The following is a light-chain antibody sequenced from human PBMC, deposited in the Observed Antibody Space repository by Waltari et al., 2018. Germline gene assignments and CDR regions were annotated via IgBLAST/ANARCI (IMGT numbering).Light chain of an antibody. CDR1: SSDVGNYKR. V-gene: IGLV2-23*02. CDR2: AVS. J-gene: IGLJ2*01. CDR3: SSYAGSSKGV. Sequence: QSALTQPASVSGSPGQSITISCPGTSSDVGNYKRVSWYQQHPVKAPKLMIYAVSKRPSGVSDRFSGSKSGDMASLTISGLQPEDEAEYFCSSYAGSSKGVFGGGTKVTVL.